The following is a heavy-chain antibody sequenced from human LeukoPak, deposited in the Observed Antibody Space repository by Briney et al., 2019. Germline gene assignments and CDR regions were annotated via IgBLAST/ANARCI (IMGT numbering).Heavy chain of an antibody. CDR1: GGSFSGYY. D-gene: IGHD6-13*01. J-gene: IGHJ4*02. CDR3: ARGWYSSSWYY. V-gene: IGHV4-34*01. Sequence: SETLSLTCAVYGGSFSGYYWSWIRQPPGKGLEWIGEINHSGSTNYNPSLKGRVTISVDTSKNQFSLKLSSVTAADTAVYYCARGWYSSSWYYWGQGTLVTVSS. CDR2: INHSGST.